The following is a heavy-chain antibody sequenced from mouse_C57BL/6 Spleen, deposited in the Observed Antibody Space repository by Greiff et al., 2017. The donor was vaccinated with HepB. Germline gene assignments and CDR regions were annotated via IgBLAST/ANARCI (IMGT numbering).Heavy chain of an antibody. V-gene: IGHV1-82*01. J-gene: IGHJ4*01. Sequence: VQLQQSGPELVKPGASVTISCKASGYSFSSSWMNWVKQRPGKGLEWIGRIYPGDGDTNYNGKFKGKATLTADKSSSTAYMQLSSLTSEDSAVYFCARGYAMDYWGQGTSVTVSS. CDR2: IYPGDGDT. CDR3: ARGYAMDY. CDR1: GYSFSSSW.